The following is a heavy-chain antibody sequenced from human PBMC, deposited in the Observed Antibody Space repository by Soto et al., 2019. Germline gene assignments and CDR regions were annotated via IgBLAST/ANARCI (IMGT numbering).Heavy chain of an antibody. J-gene: IGHJ5*01. V-gene: IGHV4-31*01. CDR2: IYYSGST. CDR1: GGSISSGGYY. D-gene: IGHD1-26*01. CDR3: ARAWDAPVWFDS. Sequence: QVQLQESGPGLVKPSQTLSLTCTVSGGSISSGGYYWSWIRQHPGKGLEWIGYIYYSGSTYYNPSYQSLITRSTDTSKSRFSLKLSSVTAAVTAVYYCARAWDAPVWFDSWGLGILVPVSS.